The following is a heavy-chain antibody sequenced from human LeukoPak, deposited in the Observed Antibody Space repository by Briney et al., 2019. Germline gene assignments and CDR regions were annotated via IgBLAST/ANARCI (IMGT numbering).Heavy chain of an antibody. Sequence: QSSETLSLTCTVSGGSISSYYWSWIRQPPGKGLEWIGYIYYSGSTNYNPSLKSRVTISVDTSKNQFSLKLSSVTAADTAVYYCARGLDYFDYWGQGTLVTVSS. CDR3: ARGLDYFDY. V-gene: IGHV4-59*01. J-gene: IGHJ4*02. CDR2: IYYSGST. CDR1: GGSISSYY.